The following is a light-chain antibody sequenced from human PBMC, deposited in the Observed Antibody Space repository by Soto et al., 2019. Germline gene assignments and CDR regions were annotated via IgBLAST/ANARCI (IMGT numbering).Light chain of an antibody. CDR3: QQYGSSPIT. J-gene: IGKJ5*01. CDR2: GAS. Sequence: EVVLTQSPGTLSLSPVERATLSCMASQSVSNNYLAWYQQKPGQAPRLLIYGASSRATGIPDRFSGSGSGTDFTLTISRLEPEDFAVYYCQQYGSSPITFGQGTRLEIK. CDR1: QSVSNNY. V-gene: IGKV3-20*01.